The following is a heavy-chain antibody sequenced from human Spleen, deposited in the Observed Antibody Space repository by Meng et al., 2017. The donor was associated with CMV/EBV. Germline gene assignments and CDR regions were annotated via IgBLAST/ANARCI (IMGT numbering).Heavy chain of an antibody. D-gene: IGHD1-7*01. V-gene: IGHV5-51*01. J-gene: IGHJ4*02. CDR1: GYSFATYW. CDR3: ARGGNWNYLYYFDN. Sequence: GGSLRLSCQGSGYSFATYWIGWVRQMPGKGLEWMGIIYPGDSDTRYSPPFQGQVTISADRSISTAYLQWSSLRASDTAMYYCARGGNWNYLYYFDNWGQGTLVTVSS. CDR2: IYPGDSDT.